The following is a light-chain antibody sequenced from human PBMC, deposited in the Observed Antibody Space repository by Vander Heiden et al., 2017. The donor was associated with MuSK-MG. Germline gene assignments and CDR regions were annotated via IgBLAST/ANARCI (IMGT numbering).Light chain of an antibody. J-gene: IGKJ1*01. CDR1: QSVSSSY. CDR3: QQPWT. CDR2: GAS. V-gene: IGKV3-20*01. Sequence: EIVLTQSPGTLSLSPGERATLSCRASQSVSSSYLAGDQQKPGQAPRLLIYGASNRATGIQDRFSGSGSGTDFTRTISRLEPEDFEGYDVQQPWTFGQGTKVEIK.